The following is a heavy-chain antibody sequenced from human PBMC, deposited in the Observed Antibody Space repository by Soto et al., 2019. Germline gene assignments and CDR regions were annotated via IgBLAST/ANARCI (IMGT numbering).Heavy chain of an antibody. CDR1: GFTFSSYA. Sequence: EVQLLESGGGLVQPGGSLRLSCAASGFTFSSYAMSWVRQAPGKGLEWVSAISGSGGSTYYADSVKGRFTISRDNSKNTLYLQLNSLRAENTAVYYCANPSGSYPYYFDYWGQGALVTFSS. V-gene: IGHV3-23*01. CDR3: ANPSGSYPYYFDY. CDR2: ISGSGGST. D-gene: IGHD1-26*01. J-gene: IGHJ4*02.